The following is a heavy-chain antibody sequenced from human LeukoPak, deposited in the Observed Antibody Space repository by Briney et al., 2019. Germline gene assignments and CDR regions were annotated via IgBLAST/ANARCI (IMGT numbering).Heavy chain of an antibody. D-gene: IGHD1-1*01. V-gene: IGHV4-38-2*01. CDR2: IYHSGST. CDR1: GYSISCGYY. CDR3: ARRSTTGTPFDY. Sequence: SETLSLTCAVSGYSISCGYYWGWIRQPPGEGLEWIGSIYHSGSTYYNPSLKSQVTISVDTSKNQFSLKLSSVTAADTAVYYCARRSTTGTPFDYWGQGTLVTVSS. J-gene: IGHJ4*02.